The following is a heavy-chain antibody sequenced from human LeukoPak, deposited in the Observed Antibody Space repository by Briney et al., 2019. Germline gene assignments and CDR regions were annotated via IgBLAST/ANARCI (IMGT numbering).Heavy chain of an antibody. CDR2: IYSDSSA. V-gene: IGHV3-53*01. J-gene: IGHJ4*02. Sequence: GGSLRLSCAASGITVSYNFMSWVRQAPGEGLEWVSVIYSDSSADYADSVKGRFTISRDDAKNTLYLRMNSLRAGDTAVYYCARAPRPFDNSDYYFDYWGQGSLVTVSS. CDR1: GITVSYNF. D-gene: IGHD6-25*01. CDR3: ARAPRPFDNSDYYFDY.